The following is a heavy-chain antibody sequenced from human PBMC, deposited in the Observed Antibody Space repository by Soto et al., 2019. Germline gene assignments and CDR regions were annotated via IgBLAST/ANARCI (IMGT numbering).Heavy chain of an antibody. V-gene: IGHV3-48*03. CDR3: ARVGDGYNLNY. CDR2: ISSSGSTK. CDR1: GFTFSRYE. J-gene: IGHJ4*02. Sequence: LRLSCAASGFTFSRYEMNWVRQAPGKGLEWVSYISSSGSTKYYADSVKGRFTISRDNAKNSLYLQMNSLRVEDTAVYYCARVGDGYNLNYWGQGTLVTVSS. D-gene: IGHD5-12*01.